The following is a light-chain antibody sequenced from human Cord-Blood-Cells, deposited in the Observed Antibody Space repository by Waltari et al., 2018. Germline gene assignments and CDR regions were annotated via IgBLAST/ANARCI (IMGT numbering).Light chain of an antibody. V-gene: IGLV2-14*01. CDR2: DVL. CDR1: SSDVGGYNY. Sequence: QSALTQPASVSGSPGQSITISCTGTSSDVGGYNYVSWYQQHPGKAPKLMIYDVLNRPSWVSNRFSGSKSGNTASLTISGLQAEDEADYYCSSYTSSSTWVFGGGTKLTGL. CDR3: SSYTSSSTWV. J-gene: IGLJ3*02.